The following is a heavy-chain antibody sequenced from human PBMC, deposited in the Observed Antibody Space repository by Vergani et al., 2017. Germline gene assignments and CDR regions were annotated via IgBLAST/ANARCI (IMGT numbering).Heavy chain of an antibody. D-gene: IGHD5-12*01. CDR2: IYSGGST. J-gene: IGHJ4*02. CDR1: GFTVSSNY. CDR3: ATNRGVATYIRGDYYFDY. V-gene: IGHV3-66*01. Sequence: EVQLLESGGGLVQPGGSLRLSCAASGFTVSSNYMSWVRQAPGKGLEWVSVIYSGGSTYYADSVKGKFTISRDNSKNTLYLQMNSLRAEDTAVYYCATNRGVATYIRGDYYFDYWGQGTLVTVSS.